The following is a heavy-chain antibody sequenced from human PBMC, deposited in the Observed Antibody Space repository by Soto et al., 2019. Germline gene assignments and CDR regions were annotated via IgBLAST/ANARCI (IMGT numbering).Heavy chain of an antibody. D-gene: IGHD3-16*01. CDR3: ARDISWAEMMY. CDR1: GCTFTSYG. CDR2: LSAYNGNT. J-gene: IGHJ4*02. Sequence: QGQLVQSGAEVKKPGASVKVACKASGCTFTSYGISWVRQAPGQGLEWMGSLSAYNGNTNDAQKLQGRVTMTTDTSTSAAYTELRSMRSAEPAVYYCARDISWAEMMYWGQGTLVTVSS. V-gene: IGHV1-18*01.